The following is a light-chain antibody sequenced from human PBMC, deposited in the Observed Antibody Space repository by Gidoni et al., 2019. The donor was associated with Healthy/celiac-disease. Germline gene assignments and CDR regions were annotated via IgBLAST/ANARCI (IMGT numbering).Light chain of an antibody. V-gene: IGKV1-17*01. J-gene: IGKJ3*01. Sequence: DIQMTQSPSSLSASVGDRVTITCRASQGIRNYLGWYQQKPGQAPKRLIYAASSLQSGVPSRFSGSGSGTEFTLTISSLQPEDFATYYCLQHNSYPFTFGPGTKVDIK. CDR2: AAS. CDR1: QGIRNY. CDR3: LQHNSYPFT.